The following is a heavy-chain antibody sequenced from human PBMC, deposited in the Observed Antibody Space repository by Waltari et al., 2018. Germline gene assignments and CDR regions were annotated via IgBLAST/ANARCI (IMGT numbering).Heavy chain of an antibody. V-gene: IGHV3-23*01. CDR1: GFTFGISA. Sequence: EVQLLQSGGVVVRPGGSLRLSCEASGFTFGISAMAWVRQAPGKGLEWVSSINDSGDSTHYADSVEGRFTISRDNSKNILFLQMDSLRADDTAVYYCAKGRPHDYYDSSGYYDWGQGSLVTVSA. J-gene: IGHJ4*02. CDR3: AKGRPHDYYDSSGYYD. D-gene: IGHD3-22*01. CDR2: INDSGDST.